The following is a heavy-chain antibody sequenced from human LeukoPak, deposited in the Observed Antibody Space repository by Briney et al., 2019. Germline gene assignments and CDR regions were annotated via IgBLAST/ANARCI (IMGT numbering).Heavy chain of an antibody. D-gene: IGHD6-13*01. CDR1: GGSISSYY. J-gene: IGHJ5*02. CDR3: ARGRIAAGNNWFDP. V-gene: IGHV4-4*07. CDR2: IYTSGST. Sequence: SETLSLTCTVSGGSISSYYWSWIRQPAGKGLEWIGRIYTSGSTNYNPSLKSRVTMSVDTSKNQFSLKLSSVTAADTAVYCCARGRIAAGNNWFDPWGQGTLVTVSS.